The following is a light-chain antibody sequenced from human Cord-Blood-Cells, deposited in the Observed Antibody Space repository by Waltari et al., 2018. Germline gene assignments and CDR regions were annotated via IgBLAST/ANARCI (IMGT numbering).Light chain of an antibody. CDR2: GNS. CDR1: SSNIGAGYA. V-gene: IGLV1-40*01. J-gene: IGLJ1*01. CDR3: QSYDSSLRGDV. Sequence: QSVLTQPPSVSGAPGQRVTISCTGSSSNIGAGYAVHWYHQLPRTAPNLLIYGNSNRPCGVPDRCSGSKCCTSASLAIPGLRGEDGADYYCQSYDSSLRGDVFGTGTKVTVL.